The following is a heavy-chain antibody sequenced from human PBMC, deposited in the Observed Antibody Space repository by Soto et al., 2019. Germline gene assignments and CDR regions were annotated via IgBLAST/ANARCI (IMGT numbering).Heavy chain of an antibody. Sequence: QVQLVQSGAEVKKPGASVKVSCKASGYTFTSYGIIWVRQAPGQGLEWMGWISAYNGNTNYAQKLQGRVTMTTDTSTSTAYMELRSLRSDDTAVYYCARVLSLPDYGDPLDYWGQGTLVTVSS. D-gene: IGHD4-17*01. CDR1: GYTFTSYG. V-gene: IGHV1-18*01. CDR2: ISAYNGNT. J-gene: IGHJ4*02. CDR3: ARVLSLPDYGDPLDY.